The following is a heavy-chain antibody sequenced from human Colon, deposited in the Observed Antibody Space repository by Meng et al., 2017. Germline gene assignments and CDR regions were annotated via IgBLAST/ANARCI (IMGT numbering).Heavy chain of an antibody. V-gene: IGHV1-2*02. J-gene: IGHJ4*02. D-gene: IGHD2-15*01. CDR1: GYTLY. Sequence: QVQLVQSGAEVKKRGASVKVSCKASGYTLYIHWVRLRPGEGLEWMGRINPRTGDTKSAQSFQGGVTMTRDTSTTTFSMDLRSLTTDDSAIYFCARESADGGSFDLWGQGTLVTVSS. CDR3: ARESADGGSFDL. CDR2: INPRTGDT.